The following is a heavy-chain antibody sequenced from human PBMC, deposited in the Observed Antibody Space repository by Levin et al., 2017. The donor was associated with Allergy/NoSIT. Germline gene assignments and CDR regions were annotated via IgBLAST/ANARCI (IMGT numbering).Heavy chain of an antibody. CDR1: GGSISSGGYS. CDR2: IYLSGST. J-gene: IGHJ4*02. V-gene: IGHV4-30-2*01. CDR3: ARVAGYSYGYYFDY. D-gene: IGHD5-18*01. Sequence: LRLSCAVSGGSISSGGYSWSWIRQPPGKGLEWIVNIYLSGSTYYNPSLKSRATISVDRSKNQFSLNPSSVTAADTAVYYCARVAGYSYGYYFDYWGQGTLVTVSS.